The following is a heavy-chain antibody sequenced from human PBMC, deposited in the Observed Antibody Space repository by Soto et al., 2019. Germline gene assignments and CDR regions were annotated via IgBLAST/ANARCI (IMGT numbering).Heavy chain of an antibody. CDR3: ARVDYDILTGYLGPHSFDP. Sequence: PSETLSLTCTVSGGSISSGGYYWSWIRQHPGKGLEWIGYIYYSGSTYYNPSLKSRVTISVDTSKNQFSLKLSSVTAADTAVYYCARVDYDILTGYLGPHSFDPSGQGTLVTSP. D-gene: IGHD3-9*01. CDR2: IYYSGST. V-gene: IGHV4-31*03. CDR1: GGSISSGGYY. J-gene: IGHJ5*02.